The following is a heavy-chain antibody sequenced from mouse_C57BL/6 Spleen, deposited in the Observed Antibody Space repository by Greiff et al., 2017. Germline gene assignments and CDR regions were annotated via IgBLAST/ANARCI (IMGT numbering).Heavy chain of an antibody. CDR3: ASSQTAQAYYFDY. V-gene: IGHV2-9-1*01. CDR2: IWTGGGT. CDR1: GFSLTSYA. D-gene: IGHD3-2*02. Sequence: VQLVESGPGLVAPSQSLSITCTVSGFSLTSYAISWVRQPPGKGLEWLGVIWTGGGTNYNSALKSRLSISKDNSKSQVFLKMNSLQTDDTARYYCASSQTAQAYYFDYWGQGTTLTVSS. J-gene: IGHJ2*01.